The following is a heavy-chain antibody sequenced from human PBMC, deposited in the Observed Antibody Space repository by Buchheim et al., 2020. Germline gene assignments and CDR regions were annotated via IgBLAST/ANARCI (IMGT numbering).Heavy chain of an antibody. J-gene: IGHJ6*02. CDR1: GGSISSGSYY. V-gene: IGHV4-61*02. CDR2: IYTSGST. Sequence: QVQLQESGPGLVKPSQTLSLTCTVSGGSISSGSYYWSWIRQPAGKGLEWIGRIYTSGSTNYNPSLKSRVTISVDTSKNQFALKLSSVTAADTAVYYCAREYPYYDFWSGYYREYYGMDVWGQGTT. D-gene: IGHD3-3*01. CDR3: AREYPYYDFWSGYYREYYGMDV.